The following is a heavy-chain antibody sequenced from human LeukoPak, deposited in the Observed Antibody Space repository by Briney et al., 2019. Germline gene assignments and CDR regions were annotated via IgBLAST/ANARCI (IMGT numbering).Heavy chain of an antibody. V-gene: IGHV3-30*04. CDR1: GFTFSSYA. CDR3: AKAEGGYYYYGMDV. J-gene: IGHJ6*02. Sequence: GGSPRLSCAASGFTFSSYAMHWVRQAPGKGLEWVAVISYDGSNKYYADSVQGRFTISRDNSKNTLYLQMNSLRAEDTAVYYCAKAEGGYYYYGMDVWGQGTTVTVSS. D-gene: IGHD1-14*01. CDR2: ISYDGSNK.